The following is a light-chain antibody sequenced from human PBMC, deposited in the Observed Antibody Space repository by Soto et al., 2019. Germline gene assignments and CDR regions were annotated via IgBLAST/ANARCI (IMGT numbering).Light chain of an antibody. V-gene: IGKV1-5*01. CDR1: QSINAW. Sequence: DIHMTQAPSTLSASVGDRVTITCRASQSINAWLAWYQQKPGKAPKLLIYDVSTLASGVPSRFSGSASGTEFTLTISNLESDDFASYYCQQYHRYSTFGQGTKVDTK. J-gene: IGKJ1*01. CDR3: QQYHRYST. CDR2: DVS.